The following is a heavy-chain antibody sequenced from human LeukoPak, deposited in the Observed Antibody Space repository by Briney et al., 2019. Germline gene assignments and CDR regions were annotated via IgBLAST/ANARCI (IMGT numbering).Heavy chain of an antibody. CDR2: ISDSGDST. Sequence: GGSLRLSCAASGFTFSSHAMSWVRQAPGKGLEWVSAISDSGDSTYYADFVKGRFTISRDDSKNTLYLQMNSLRAEDTAVYYCARDSPVCSYWGQGTLVTVSS. V-gene: IGHV3-23*01. CDR3: ARDSPVCSY. D-gene: IGHD3-10*02. J-gene: IGHJ4*02. CDR1: GFTFSSHA.